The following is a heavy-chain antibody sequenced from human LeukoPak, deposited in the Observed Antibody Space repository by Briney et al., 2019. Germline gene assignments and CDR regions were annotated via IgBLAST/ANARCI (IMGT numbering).Heavy chain of an antibody. CDR1: GGSLSSGSYY. Sequence: SQTLSLTCTVSGGSLSSGSYYWRWLRQPAGTGLEWIGRIYTSGSTNYNPSLKSRVTISVNTSKNQFSLKLSSVTAADTAVYYCAANSADYNTLGSSYKVWGQGTLVTVSS. D-gene: IGHD3-10*01. J-gene: IGHJ4*02. V-gene: IGHV4-61*02. CDR2: IYTSGST. CDR3: AANSADYNTLGSSYKV.